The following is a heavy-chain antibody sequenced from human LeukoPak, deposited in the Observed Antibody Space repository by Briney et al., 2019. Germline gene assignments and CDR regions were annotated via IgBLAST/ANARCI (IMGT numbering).Heavy chain of an antibody. CDR3: ARAPYCSSTSCYKGRHNWFDP. Sequence: ASETLSLTCAVYGGSFSGYYWSWIRQPPGKGLEWIGEINHSGSTNYNPSLESRVTISVDTSKNQFSLKLSSVTAADTAVYYCARAPYCSSTSCYKGRHNWFDPWGQGTLVTVSS. CDR2: INHSGST. D-gene: IGHD2-2*02. CDR1: GGSFSGYY. V-gene: IGHV4-34*01. J-gene: IGHJ5*02.